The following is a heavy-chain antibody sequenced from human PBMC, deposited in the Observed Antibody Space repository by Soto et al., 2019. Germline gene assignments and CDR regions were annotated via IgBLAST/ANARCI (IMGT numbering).Heavy chain of an antibody. CDR1: GFTFSSYG. CDR2: ISYDGSNK. J-gene: IGHJ5*02. CDR3: AKDPRYCSGGSCRSLRGSNWFDP. Sequence: GGSLRLSCAASGFTFSSYGMHWVRQAPGKGLEWVAVISYDGSNKYYADSVKGRFTISRDNSKNTLYLQMNSLRAEDTAVYYCAKDPRYCSGGSCRSLRGSNWFDPWGQGTLVTVSS. D-gene: IGHD2-15*01. V-gene: IGHV3-30*18.